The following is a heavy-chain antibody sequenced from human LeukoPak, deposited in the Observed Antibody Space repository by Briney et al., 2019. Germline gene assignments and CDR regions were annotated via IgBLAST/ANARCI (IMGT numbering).Heavy chain of an antibody. CDR2: IIPILGIA. CDR1: GGTFSGYA. J-gene: IGHJ4*02. D-gene: IGHD4-23*01. Sequence: SVKVSCKASGGTFSGYAISWVRQAPGQGLEWMGRIIPILGIANYAQKFQGRVTITADKSTSTAYMELSSLRSEDTAVYYCARGPGGGNPGGLYYFDYWGQGTLVTVSS. CDR3: ARGPGGGNPGGLYYFDY. V-gene: IGHV1-69*04.